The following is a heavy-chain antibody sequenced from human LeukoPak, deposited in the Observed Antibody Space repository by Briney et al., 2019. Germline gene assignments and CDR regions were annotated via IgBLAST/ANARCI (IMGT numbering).Heavy chain of an antibody. CDR3: AREALYDFWSGYLYSYYHMDV. CDR2: INPNSGGT. Sequence: GASVKVSCKASGYTFTGYYMHWVRQAPGQGLEWMGWINPNSGGTNYAQKFQGRVTMTRDTSISTAYMELSRLRSDDTAVYYCAREALYDFWSGYLYSYYHMDVWGKGTTVTVSS. V-gene: IGHV1-2*02. D-gene: IGHD3-3*01. J-gene: IGHJ6*03. CDR1: GYTFTGYY.